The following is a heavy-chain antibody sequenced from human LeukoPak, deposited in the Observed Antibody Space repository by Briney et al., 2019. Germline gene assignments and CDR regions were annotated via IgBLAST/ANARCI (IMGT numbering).Heavy chain of an antibody. Sequence: PGGSLRLSCAASGFTFSSSWMHWVRQAPGKGLEWVGRIKSKTDGGITDYAAHVKGRFTISRDDSKNTLYLQMNSLKTEDTAVYYCTTARYSPKYFQHWGQGTLVTVSS. D-gene: IGHD1-14*01. CDR1: GFTFSSSW. CDR2: IKSKTDGGIT. V-gene: IGHV3-15*01. J-gene: IGHJ1*01. CDR3: TTARYSPKYFQH.